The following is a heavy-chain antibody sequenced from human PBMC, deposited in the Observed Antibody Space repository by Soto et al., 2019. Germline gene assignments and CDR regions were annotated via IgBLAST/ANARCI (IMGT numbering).Heavy chain of an antibody. CDR3: AKGGDIVATTYFDY. CDR2: ISGSGGST. J-gene: IGHJ4*02. V-gene: IGHV3-23*01. Sequence: GGSLRLSCAASGFTFSSYAMSWVRQAPGKGLEWVSAISGSGGSTYYGDSGKGRFTISRDNSKNTLYLQMNSLRAEDTAVYYCAKGGDIVATTYFDYWGQGTLVTVSS. D-gene: IGHD5-12*01. CDR1: GFTFSSYA.